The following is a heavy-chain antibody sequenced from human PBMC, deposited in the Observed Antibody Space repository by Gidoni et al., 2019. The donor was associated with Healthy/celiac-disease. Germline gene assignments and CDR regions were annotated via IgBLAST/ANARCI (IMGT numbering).Heavy chain of an antibody. D-gene: IGHD1-26*01. J-gene: IGHJ4*02. V-gene: IGHV3-21*01. CDR3: ARPVGPKYFDY. CDR2: ISSSSSYI. Sequence: VQLVESGGGLVKPGGSLRLSCAASGFTFSSYSMSWVRQAPGKGLEWVSSISSSSSYIDYADSVKGRFTISRENAKNTVYLQMNSLRAEDTAVYYCARPVGPKYFDYWGQGTLVTVSS. CDR1: GFTFSSYS.